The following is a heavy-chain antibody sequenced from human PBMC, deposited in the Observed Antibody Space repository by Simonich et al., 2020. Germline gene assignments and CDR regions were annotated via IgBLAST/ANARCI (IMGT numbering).Heavy chain of an antibody. CDR2: RNPNRGGT. Sequence: QVQLVQSGAEVKKPGASVKVSCTASGYTFTGYYMHWVRQAPGQGLEWVGWRNPNRGGTNYAQKFQGRVTMTRDTTISTAYMELSRLRSDDTAVYYCARGRLTGDKGAFDIWGQGTMVTVSS. V-gene: IGHV1-2*02. D-gene: IGHD7-27*01. CDR1: GYTFTGYY. CDR3: ARGRLTGDKGAFDI. J-gene: IGHJ3*02.